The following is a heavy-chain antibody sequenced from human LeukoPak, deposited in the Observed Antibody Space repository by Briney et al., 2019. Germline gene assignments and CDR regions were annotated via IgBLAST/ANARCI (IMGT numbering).Heavy chain of an antibody. J-gene: IGHJ5*02. D-gene: IGHD3-9*01. CDR1: GGTFSSYA. CDR3: ATGILTGADKYNWFDP. Sequence: SVKVSCKASGGTFSSYAISWVRQAPGQGLEWMGGIIPIFGTANYAQKFQGRVTITTDESTSTAYMELSSLRSEDTAVYYCATGILTGADKYNWFDPWGQGTLVTVSS. V-gene: IGHV1-69*05. CDR2: IIPIFGTA.